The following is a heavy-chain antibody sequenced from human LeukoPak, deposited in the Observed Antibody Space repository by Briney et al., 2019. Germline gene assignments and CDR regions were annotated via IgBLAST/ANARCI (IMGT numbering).Heavy chain of an antibody. J-gene: IGHJ4*02. CDR1: GFTFSSYW. CDR3: AKESTSSSSVSATLEEMDYFDY. CDR2: INSDGSST. Sequence: GGSLRLSCAASGFTFSSYWMHWVRQAPGKGLVWVSRINSDGSSTSYADSVKGRFTISRDNAKNTLYLQMNSLRAEDTAVYYCAKESTSSSSVSATLEEMDYFDYWGQGTLVTVSS. D-gene: IGHD6-13*01. V-gene: IGHV3-74*01.